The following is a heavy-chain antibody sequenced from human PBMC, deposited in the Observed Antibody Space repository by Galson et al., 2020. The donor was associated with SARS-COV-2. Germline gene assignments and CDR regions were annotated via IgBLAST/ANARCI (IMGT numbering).Heavy chain of an antibody. J-gene: IGHJ4*02. CDR2: IYRGGNT. D-gene: IGHD2-2*01. CDR3: ARRYSTNWSDDY. CDR1: GFTVSISY. Sequence: TGGSLRLSCAASGFTVSISYMSWVRQAPGKGLEWLSVIYRGGNTYYSDSVKGRFTISRHDSKNTLYLQMNSLRTEDTAMYYCARRYSTNWSDDYWGQGTLVTVSS. V-gene: IGHV3-53*04.